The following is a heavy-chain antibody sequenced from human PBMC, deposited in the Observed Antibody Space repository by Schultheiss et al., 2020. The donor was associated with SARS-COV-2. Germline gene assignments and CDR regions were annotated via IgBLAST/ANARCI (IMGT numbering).Heavy chain of an antibody. D-gene: IGHD2-8*01. CDR1: GFTFSSYA. CDR3: ARDRRSQWAQEFYYYYYGIDV. J-gene: IGHJ6*02. CDR2: ISYDGSNK. Sequence: GGSLRLSCAASGFTFSSYAMHWVRQAPGKGLEWVAVISYDGSNKYYADSVKGRFTISRDNSKNTLYLQMNSLRAEDTAVYYCARDRRSQWAQEFYYYYYGIDVWGQGTTVTVSS. V-gene: IGHV3-30*04.